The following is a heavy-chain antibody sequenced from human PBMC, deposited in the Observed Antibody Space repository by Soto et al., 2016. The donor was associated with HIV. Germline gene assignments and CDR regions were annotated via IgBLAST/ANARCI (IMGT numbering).Heavy chain of an antibody. CDR3: ARGPPYSGTLDY. Sequence: EVQLVESGGGLVQPGGSLRLSCAASGFTFSSYWMHWVRQAPGKGLVWVSRINSDGSSTSYADSVKGRFTISRDNAKNTLYLQMNMNSLRAEDTAVYYCARGPPYSGTLDYWGQGTLVTVSS. CDR2: INSDGSST. D-gene: IGHD1-26*01. V-gene: IGHV3-74*01. CDR1: GFTFSSYW. J-gene: IGHJ4*02.